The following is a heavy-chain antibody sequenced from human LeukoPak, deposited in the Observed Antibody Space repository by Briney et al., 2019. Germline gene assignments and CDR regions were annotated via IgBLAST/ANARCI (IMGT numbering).Heavy chain of an antibody. J-gene: IGHJ4*02. V-gene: IGHV3-23*01. CDR2: ISGSGGST. CDR1: GFTFSSNA. Sequence: GGSLRLSCAASGFTFSSNAMSWVRQAPGKGLEWVSVISGSGGSTYYADSVNGRFTTSRDNSKSMLYLQVIDLRAEDKAGYYCAKGTRYYFDSSGYYSDYWGQGTLVTVSS. D-gene: IGHD3-22*01. CDR3: AKGTRYYFDSSGYYSDY.